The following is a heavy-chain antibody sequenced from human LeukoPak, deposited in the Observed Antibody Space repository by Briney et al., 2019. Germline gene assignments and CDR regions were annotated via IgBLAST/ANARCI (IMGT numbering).Heavy chain of an antibody. D-gene: IGHD2-15*01. CDR3: ARDLPFGYSLDY. CDR1: GFTFNGYS. J-gene: IGHJ4*02. V-gene: IGHV3-48*01. CDR2: INGRGDAI. Sequence: GGSLRLSCVASGFTFNGYSRNWVRQAPGKGLEWISYINGRGDAIYYADFARGRFTISRDNAENSLFLQMSSLRVEDTALYYCARDLPFGYSLDYWGQGTPLTVSS.